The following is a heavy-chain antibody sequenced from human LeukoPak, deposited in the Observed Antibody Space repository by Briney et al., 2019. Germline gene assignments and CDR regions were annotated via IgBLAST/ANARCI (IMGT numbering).Heavy chain of an antibody. D-gene: IGHD3-10*01. V-gene: IGHV4-39*01. CDR1: GGSISSSSYY. CDR3: ARPYYGSGSYHY. J-gene: IGHJ4*02. Sequence: PSETLSLTCTVSGGSISSSSYYWGWIRQPPGKGLEWIGSIYYSGSTYYNPSLKSRVTISVDTSKNQFSLKLSSVTAADTAVYYCARPYYGSGSYHYWGQGTLVTVSS. CDR2: IYYSGST.